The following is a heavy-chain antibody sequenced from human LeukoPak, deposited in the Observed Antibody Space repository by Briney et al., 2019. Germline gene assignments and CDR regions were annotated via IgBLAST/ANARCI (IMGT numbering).Heavy chain of an antibody. J-gene: IGHJ4*02. V-gene: IGHV1-24*01. Sequence: ASVKVSCKVSGYTLTELSIHWVRQAPGKGLEWMGGLDSEDGETTYAQKFQGRVTMTEDTSIDTAYMELSSLRSGDTAVYYCVSVGGSGEIDYWGQGTLVTVSS. CDR1: GYTLTELS. CDR3: VSVGGSGEIDY. D-gene: IGHD3-10*01. CDR2: LDSEDGET.